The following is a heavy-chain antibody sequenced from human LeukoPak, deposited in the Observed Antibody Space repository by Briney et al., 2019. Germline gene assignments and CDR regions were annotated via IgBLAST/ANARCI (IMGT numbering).Heavy chain of an antibody. CDR3: ARAFVVDYVQDY. D-gene: IGHD4-17*01. Sequence: SETLSLTCAVYGGSFSGYYWSWIRQPPGKGLEWIGEINHSGSTIYNPSLKSRVTISVDTSKNQFSLKLSSVTAADTAVYYCARAFVVDYVQDYWGQGTLVTVSS. CDR1: GGSFSGYY. J-gene: IGHJ4*02. CDR2: INHSGST. V-gene: IGHV4-34*01.